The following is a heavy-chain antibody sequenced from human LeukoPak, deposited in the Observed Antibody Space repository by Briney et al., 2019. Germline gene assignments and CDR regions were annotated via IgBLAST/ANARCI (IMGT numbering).Heavy chain of an antibody. CDR1: GFTFSDYA. V-gene: IGHV3-49*04. Sequence: PGGSLRLSRTASGFTFSDYAMSWVRQAPGKGLEWVGFIRSKAYGGTTEYAASVKGRFTISRDDSKSIAYLQMNSLKTEDTAVYYCTRVIRTSCLDYWGQGTLVTVSS. CDR2: IRSKAYGGTT. J-gene: IGHJ4*02. D-gene: IGHD2-2*01. CDR3: TRVIRTSCLDY.